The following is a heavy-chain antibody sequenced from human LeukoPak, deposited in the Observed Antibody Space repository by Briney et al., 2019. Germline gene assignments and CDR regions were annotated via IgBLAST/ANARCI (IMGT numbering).Heavy chain of an antibody. CDR1: GGSISNYY. J-gene: IGHJ4*02. D-gene: IGHD3-22*01. V-gene: IGHV4-59*01. Sequence: SETLSLTCTVSGGSISNYYWSWIRQPPGKGLEGIGYIYYSGITNYHPSLKSRVTISVDTSKNQFSLKLSSVTAADTAVYYCARNNYDRWYYFDYWGQGTLVTVSS. CDR2: IYYSGIT. CDR3: ARNNYDRWYYFDY.